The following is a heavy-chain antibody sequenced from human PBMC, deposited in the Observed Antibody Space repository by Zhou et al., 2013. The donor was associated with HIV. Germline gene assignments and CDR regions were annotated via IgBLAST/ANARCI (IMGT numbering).Heavy chain of an antibody. CDR3: ASGGTYSSSWYSPGAGTFDY. CDR1: GGTFSSYA. CDR2: IIPIFGTA. V-gene: IGHV1-69*05. D-gene: IGHD6-13*01. Sequence: QVHLVQSGPEVKKPGASVKVSCKASGGTFSSYAISWVRQAPGQGLEWMGGIIPIFGTANYAQKFQGRVTITTDESTSTAYMELSSLRSEDTAVYYCASGGTYSSSWYSPGAGTFDYWGQGTLVTVSS. J-gene: IGHJ4*02.